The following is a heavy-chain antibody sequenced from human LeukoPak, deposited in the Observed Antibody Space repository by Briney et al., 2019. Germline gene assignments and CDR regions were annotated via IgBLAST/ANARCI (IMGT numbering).Heavy chain of an antibody. Sequence: ASVKVSCKASGYTFTSYYMHWVRQAPGQGLEWMGIINPSGGSTSYAQKFQGRVTMTRDTSTSTVYMELSSLRSEDTAVYYCARGPPSLYAFIVVVPAAMRNWFDPWGQGTLVTVSS. CDR3: ARGPPSLYAFIVVVPAAMRNWFDP. V-gene: IGHV1-46*01. J-gene: IGHJ5*02. CDR1: GYTFTSYY. D-gene: IGHD2-2*01. CDR2: INPSGGST.